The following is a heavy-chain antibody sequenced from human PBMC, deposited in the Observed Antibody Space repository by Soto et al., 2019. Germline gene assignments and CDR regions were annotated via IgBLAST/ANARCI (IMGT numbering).Heavy chain of an antibody. CDR1: GGSFSGYY. CDR2: INHSGST. J-gene: IGHJ4*02. D-gene: IGHD6-13*01. V-gene: IGHV4-34*01. CDR3: ARLYGIAAADY. Sequence: SETLSLTCAVYGGSFSGYYWSWIRQPPGKGLEWIGEINHSGSTNYNPSLKSRVTISVDTSKNQFSLKLSSVTAADTAVYYCARLYGIAAADYWGQGTLVTVSS.